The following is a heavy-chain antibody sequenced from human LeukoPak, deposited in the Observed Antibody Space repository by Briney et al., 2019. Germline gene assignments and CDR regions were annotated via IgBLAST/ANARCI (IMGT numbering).Heavy chain of an antibody. CDR3: ASGDVTFYFDF. CDR1: GFTYNNFW. Sequence: GGSLRLSCAASGFTYNNFWMTWVGQAPGKGLEWVANINQDGSEKFLLDSVKGRFTISRDTAENSISLQMNSLREDDTAVYYCASGDVTFYFDFWGQGTLVTVSS. D-gene: IGHD2-21*02. V-gene: IGHV3-7*01. CDR2: INQDGSEK. J-gene: IGHJ4*02.